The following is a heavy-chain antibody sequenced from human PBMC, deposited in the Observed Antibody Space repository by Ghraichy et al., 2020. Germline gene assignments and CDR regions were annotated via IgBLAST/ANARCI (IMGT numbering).Heavy chain of an antibody. J-gene: IGHJ4*02. CDR1: GFTFSSYW. CDR3: ARDDYGDYSDY. D-gene: IGHD4-17*01. Sequence: GGSLRLSCEASGFTFSSYWMNWVRQAPGRGLEWVANIKQDGGEKYYVDSVNGRFTISRDNAKNSLYLQMNSLRAEDTAVYYCARDDYGDYSDYWGQGTLVTVSS. V-gene: IGHV3-7*01. CDR2: IKQDGGEK.